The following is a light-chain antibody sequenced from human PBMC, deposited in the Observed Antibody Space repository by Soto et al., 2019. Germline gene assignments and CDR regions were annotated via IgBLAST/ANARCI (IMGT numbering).Light chain of an antibody. CDR1: QSIGTY. V-gene: IGKV3-11*01. CDR2: GAS. Sequence: EIVLTQAPATLSLSPGERATLSCRASQSIGTYLAWYQQKPGQAPRLLIYGASNRATGIPARFGGSGSGTDFTLTISSLEPEDFAVYYCQLRNSWPTWTFGQGTKVDIK. CDR3: QLRNSWPTWT. J-gene: IGKJ1*01.